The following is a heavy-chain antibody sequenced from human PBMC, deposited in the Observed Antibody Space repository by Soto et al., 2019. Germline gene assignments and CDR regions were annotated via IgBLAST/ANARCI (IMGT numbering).Heavy chain of an antibody. V-gene: IGHV3-21*01. D-gene: IGHD5-18*01. CDR1: GFTFSSYG. CDR2: ITSSSSNI. J-gene: IGHJ4*02. Sequence: LRLSCAASGFTFSSYGMHWVRQAPGKGLEWVSVITSSSSNIYYADSVKGRFTISRDNAKNSLYLQMNSLRAEDTAVYYCARDQPGYSYGYGLGYWGQGTLVTVSS. CDR3: ARDQPGYSYGYGLGY.